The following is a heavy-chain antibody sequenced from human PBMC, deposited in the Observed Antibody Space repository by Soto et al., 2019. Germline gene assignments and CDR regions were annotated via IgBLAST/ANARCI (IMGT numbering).Heavy chain of an antibody. CDR3: AREGMGVAMVRGARTYYFDY. CDR2: INAGNGNT. D-gene: IGHD3-10*01. V-gene: IGHV1-3*01. J-gene: IGHJ4*02. CDR1: GYTFTSYA. Sequence: QVPLVQSGAEVKKPGASVKVSCKASGYTFTSYAMHWVRQAPGQRLEWMGWINAGNGNTKYSQKFQGRVTITRDTSASTAYMELSSLRSEDTAVYYCAREGMGVAMVRGARTYYFDYWGQLTLVTVSS.